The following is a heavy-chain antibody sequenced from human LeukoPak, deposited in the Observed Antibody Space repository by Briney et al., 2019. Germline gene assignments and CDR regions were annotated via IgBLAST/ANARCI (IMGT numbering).Heavy chain of an antibody. D-gene: IGHD3-22*01. V-gene: IGHV3-21*01. J-gene: IGHJ4*02. Sequence: PGGSLRLSCAASGLTFSSYSMNWVRQAPGKGLEWVSSISSSSSYIYYADSVKGRFTISRDNAKNSLYLQMNSLRAEDTAVYYCARDPPDRYYYDSSGYLPHDYWGQGTLVTVSS. CDR3: ARDPPDRYYYDSSGYLPHDY. CDR1: GLTFSSYS. CDR2: ISSSSSYI.